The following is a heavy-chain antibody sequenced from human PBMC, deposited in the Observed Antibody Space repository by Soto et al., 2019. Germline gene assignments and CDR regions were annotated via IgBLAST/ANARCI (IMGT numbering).Heavy chain of an antibody. J-gene: IGHJ4*01. D-gene: IGHD3-3*01. Sequence: GGSLRLLCAASGFTFSSYAMSWVRQAQGKGLEWVSAIIASGRSPYYADSVQGRFTISRDNSKNTLYLHMNSLRAKDTAIYYCAKFGVAPAFDYWGRGTQVTVAS. CDR1: GFTFSSYA. CDR3: AKFGVAPAFDY. CDR2: IIASGRSP. V-gene: IGHV3-23*01.